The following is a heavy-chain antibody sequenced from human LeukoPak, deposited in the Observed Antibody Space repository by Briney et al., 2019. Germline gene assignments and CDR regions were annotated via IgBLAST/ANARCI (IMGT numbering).Heavy chain of an antibody. V-gene: IGHV4-39*01. D-gene: IGHD3-3*01. CDR1: GGSISSSSYY. J-gene: IGHJ4*02. CDR2: IYYSGST. CDR3: ARSIDYDFWSGFFYLDY. Sequence: PSETLSLTCTVSGGSISSSSYYWGWIRRPPGKGLEWIGSIYYSGSTYYNPSLKSRVTISVDTSKNQFSLKLSSVTAADTAVYYCARSIDYDFWSGFFYLDYWGQGTLVTVSS.